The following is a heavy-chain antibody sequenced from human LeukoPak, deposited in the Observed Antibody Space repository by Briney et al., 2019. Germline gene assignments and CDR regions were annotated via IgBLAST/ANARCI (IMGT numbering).Heavy chain of an antibody. J-gene: IGHJ6*03. D-gene: IGHD5-18*01. Sequence: SETLSLTCTVSGDSISRYYWSWIRQPAGKGLEWIGRIYNGGIITYNPSLKSRVTISADTSKNQFSLILDSVTAADTAVYYCARTTEGGYTYDYFYYYYMDVWGKGTTVTISS. CDR3: ARTTEGGYTYDYFYYYYMDV. CDR2: IYNGGII. CDR1: GDSISRYY. V-gene: IGHV4-4*07.